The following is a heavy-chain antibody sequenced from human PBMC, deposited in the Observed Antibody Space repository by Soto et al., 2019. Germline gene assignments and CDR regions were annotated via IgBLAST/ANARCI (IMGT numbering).Heavy chain of an antibody. J-gene: IGHJ2*01. CDR3: ARGTGAWYFDL. CDR1: GFTFSSYN. V-gene: IGHV3-48*01. Sequence: VQLVESGGGLVQPGGSLRLSCAASGFTFSSYNMNWVRQAPGKGLEWISYISSNSGTIYYADSVKGRFTVSRDNAKNSLYLQMNSLRAEDTAVYYCARGTGAWYFDLWGRGTLVTVSS. CDR2: ISSNSGTI. D-gene: IGHD3-10*01.